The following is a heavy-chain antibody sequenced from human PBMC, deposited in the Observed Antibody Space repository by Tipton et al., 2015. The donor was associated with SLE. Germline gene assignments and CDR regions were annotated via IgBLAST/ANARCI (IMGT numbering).Heavy chain of an antibody. V-gene: IGHV4-38-2*01. CDR2: ISHSGST. Sequence: TLSLTCVVSGYSISSDYYWAWVRQPPGKGLEWIGSISHSGSTYSNPSLKSRVTISVDTSKNQFSLKLSSVTAADTAVYYCARLRRYSSGPPYWGQGTLVTVSS. J-gene: IGHJ4*02. CDR3: ARLRRYSSGPPY. CDR1: GYSISSDYY. D-gene: IGHD6-19*01.